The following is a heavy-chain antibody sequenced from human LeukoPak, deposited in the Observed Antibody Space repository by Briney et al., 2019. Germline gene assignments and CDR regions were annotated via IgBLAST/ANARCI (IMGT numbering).Heavy chain of an antibody. CDR2: IYYSGST. CDR3: ARGDTAMARVDY. D-gene: IGHD5-18*01. V-gene: IGHV4-59*08. J-gene: IGHJ4*02. Sequence: PSETLSLTCTVSGGSISSYYWSWIRQPPGKGLEWIGYIYYSGSTYYNPSLKSRVTISVDTSKNQFSLKLSSVTAADTAVYYCARGDTAMARVDYWGQGTLVTVSS. CDR1: GGSISSYY.